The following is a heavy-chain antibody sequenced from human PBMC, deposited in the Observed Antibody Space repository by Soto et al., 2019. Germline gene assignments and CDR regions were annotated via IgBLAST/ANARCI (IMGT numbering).Heavy chain of an antibody. V-gene: IGHV4-59*01. CDR2: IYYSGST. CDR3: ARERGYYDSSGYLLDYYGMDV. J-gene: IGHJ6*02. D-gene: IGHD3-22*01. CDR1: GGSISSYY. Sequence: PSETLSLTCTVSGGSISSYYWSWIRQPPGKGLEWIGYIYYSGSTNYNPSLKSRVTISVDTSKNQFSLKLSSVTAADTAVYYCARERGYYDSSGYLLDYYGMDVWGQGTTVTVSS.